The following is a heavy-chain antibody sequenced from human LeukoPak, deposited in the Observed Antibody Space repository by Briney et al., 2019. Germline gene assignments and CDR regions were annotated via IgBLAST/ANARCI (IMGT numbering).Heavy chain of an antibody. D-gene: IGHD2/OR15-2a*01. CDR1: GGSISRSNW. CDR2: IYHSGTT. V-gene: IGHV4-4*02. CDR3: ARTIVPRTYFDY. Sequence: PSGTLSLTCAVSGGSISRSNWWSWVRQPPGKGLEWIGEIYHSGTTYYSPSLKSRISIAVDTSKNQFSLRLSSVTAADTAVYYCARTIVPRTYFDYWGQGTLVTVSS. J-gene: IGHJ4*02.